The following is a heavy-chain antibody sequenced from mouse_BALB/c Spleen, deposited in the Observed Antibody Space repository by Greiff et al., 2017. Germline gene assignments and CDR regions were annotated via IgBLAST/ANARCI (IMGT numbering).Heavy chain of an antibody. D-gene: IGHD2-2*01. Sequence: VQLQQSGAELMKPGASVKISCKATGYTFSSYWIEWVKQRPGHGLEWIGEILPGSGSTNYNEKFKGKATFTADTSSNTAYMQLSSLTSEDSAVYYCARGGYYDAMDYWGQGTSVTVSS. CDR1: GYTFSSYW. J-gene: IGHJ4*01. V-gene: IGHV1-9*01. CDR3: ARGGYYDAMDY. CDR2: ILPGSGST.